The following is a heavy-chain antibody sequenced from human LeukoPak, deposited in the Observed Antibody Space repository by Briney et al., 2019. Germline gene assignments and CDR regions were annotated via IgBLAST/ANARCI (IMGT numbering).Heavy chain of an antibody. D-gene: IGHD3-16*01. V-gene: IGHV3-30-3*01. CDR1: GFPFSSYA. J-gene: IGHJ4*02. Sequence: GGSLSLSCAASGFPFSSYAMHWVRQAPGKGLEWVAVISYDGSNKYYADSVKGRFTISRDNSKNTLYLQMNSLRAEDTAVYYCASLRGGYYFDYWGQGTLVTVSS. CDR3: ASLRGGYYFDY. CDR2: ISYDGSNK.